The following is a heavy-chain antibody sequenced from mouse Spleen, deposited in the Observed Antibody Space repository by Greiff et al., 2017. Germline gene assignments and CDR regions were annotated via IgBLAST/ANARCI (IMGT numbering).Heavy chain of an antibody. CDR1: GFTFSDYY. V-gene: IGHV5-16*01. D-gene: IGHD2-12*01. J-gene: IGHJ4*01. CDR3: ARGGYSYYSHYAMDY. CDR2: INYDGSST. Sequence: DVMLVESEGGLVQPGSSMKLSCTASGFTFSDYYMAWVRQVPEKGLEWVANINYDGSSTYYLDSLKSRFIISRDNAKNILYLQMSSLKSEDTATYYCARGGYSYYSHYAMDYWGQGTSVTVSS.